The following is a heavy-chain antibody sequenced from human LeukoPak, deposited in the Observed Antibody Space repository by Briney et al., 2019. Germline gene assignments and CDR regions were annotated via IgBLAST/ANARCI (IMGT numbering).Heavy chain of an antibody. CDR2: IYSGGST. D-gene: IGHD3-10*01. J-gene: IGHJ4*02. CDR3: ARGYYYGSGSFFDY. V-gene: IGHV3-53*01. CDR1: GFTVSSNY. Sequence: GGSLRLSCAASGFTVSSNYMSWVRQAPGKGLEWVSVIYSGGSTYYADSVKGRFTISRDNSKNTLYLQMNSLRAEDTAVYYCARGYYYGSGSFFDYWGQGTLVTVPS.